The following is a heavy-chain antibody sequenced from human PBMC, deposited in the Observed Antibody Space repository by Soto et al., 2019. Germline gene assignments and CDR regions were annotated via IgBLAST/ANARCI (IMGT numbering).Heavy chain of an antibody. CDR3: ARTGYYAFWSGYYLNYYYYMDV. Sequence: SETLSLTCAVYGGSFSGYYWSWIRQPPGKGLEWIGEINHSGSTNYNPSLKSRVTISVDTSKNQFSLKLSSVTAADTAVYYCARTGYYAFWSGYYLNYYYYMDVWGKGTTVTVSS. J-gene: IGHJ6*03. V-gene: IGHV4-34*01. D-gene: IGHD3-3*01. CDR1: GGSFSGYY. CDR2: INHSGST.